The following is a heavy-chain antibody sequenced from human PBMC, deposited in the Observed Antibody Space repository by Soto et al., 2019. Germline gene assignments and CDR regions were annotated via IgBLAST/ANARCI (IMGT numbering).Heavy chain of an antibody. D-gene: IGHD3-22*01. Sequence: GESLKISCQGSGYIFTKHWIAWVRQKPGKGLEWIGIIDPVDSDDRYSPSFEGQVTISVDKSNNTAFLRWDKLKTSDTATYFCARRAFDPSGHYYPYTWFDSWGQGTQVTVSS. J-gene: IGHJ5*01. CDR1: GYIFTKHW. CDR2: IDPVDSDD. V-gene: IGHV5-51*01. CDR3: ARRAFDPSGHYYPYTWFDS.